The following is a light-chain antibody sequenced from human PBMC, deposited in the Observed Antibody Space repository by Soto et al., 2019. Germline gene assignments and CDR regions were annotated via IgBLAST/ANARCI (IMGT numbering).Light chain of an antibody. J-gene: IGKJ2*01. CDR3: QHYNNWPHT. Sequence: EILMTQSPASLPVSPGERATLSCRASQSLSSHLAWYQQKPGQAPRLLIYGASTRATGIPARFSGSASGTEFTLTISSLQSEDFAVYYCQHYNNWPHTFGQGTKVDIK. V-gene: IGKV3-15*01. CDR2: GAS. CDR1: QSLSSH.